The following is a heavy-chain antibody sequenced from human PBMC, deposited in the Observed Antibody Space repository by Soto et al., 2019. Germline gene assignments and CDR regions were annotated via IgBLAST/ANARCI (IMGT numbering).Heavy chain of an antibody. Sequence: SETLSLTCTVSGGSISSYYWIWIRQPPGKGLEWIGYIYYSGSTNYNPSLKSRVTISVDTSKNQFSLKLSSVTAADTAVYYCAREVVAGTSGIDYWGQGTLVTVSS. J-gene: IGHJ4*02. CDR3: AREVVAGTSGIDY. CDR2: IYYSGST. D-gene: IGHD6-19*01. CDR1: GGSISSYY. V-gene: IGHV4-59*01.